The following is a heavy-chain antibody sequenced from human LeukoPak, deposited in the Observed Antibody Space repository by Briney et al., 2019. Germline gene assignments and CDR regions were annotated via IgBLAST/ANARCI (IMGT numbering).Heavy chain of an antibody. CDR2: INHSGST. D-gene: IGHD6-6*01. Sequence: SETLSLTCAVYGGSFSGYYWSWIRQPPGKGLEWIGEINHSGSTNYNPSLKSRVTISVDTSKTQFSLKLSSVTAADTAVYYCARGLRIAARTYWGQGTLVTVSS. V-gene: IGHV4-34*01. CDR3: ARGLRIAARTY. CDR1: GGSFSGYY. J-gene: IGHJ4*02.